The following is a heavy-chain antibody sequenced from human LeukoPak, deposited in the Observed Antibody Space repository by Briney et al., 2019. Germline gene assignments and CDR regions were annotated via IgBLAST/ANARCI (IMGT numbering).Heavy chain of an antibody. J-gene: IGHJ4*02. V-gene: IGHV4-39*01. CDR3: ARPREARPQWEVPSSFDS. Sequence: SETLSLTCIVSGDSSGISSFSWAWIRQPPGKPLEWIGTLYDSGRTYRYPSLRSRLSMSLETSKNEFSLRLSSVTAADTAVYLCARPREARPQWEVPSSFDSWGQGTLVTVSS. D-gene: IGHD1-26*01. CDR1: GDSSGISSFS. CDR2: LYDSGRT.